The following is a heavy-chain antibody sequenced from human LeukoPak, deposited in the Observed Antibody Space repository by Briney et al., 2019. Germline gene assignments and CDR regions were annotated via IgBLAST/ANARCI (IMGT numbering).Heavy chain of an antibody. V-gene: IGHV3-23*01. D-gene: IGHD2-8*01. J-gene: IGHJ4*02. CDR2: ISDSGDYT. CDR3: AKDTSIGKYCTNGVCSPFDY. CDR1: GFTFSSYA. Sequence: PGGSLTLSCAGSGFTFSSYAMSWVRRAPGQGLEWVSVISDSGDYTSYADSVRGRFTISRDNSRNTLYLQMISLRPEDTAVYYCAKDTSIGKYCTNGVCSPFDYWGQGTLVTVSS.